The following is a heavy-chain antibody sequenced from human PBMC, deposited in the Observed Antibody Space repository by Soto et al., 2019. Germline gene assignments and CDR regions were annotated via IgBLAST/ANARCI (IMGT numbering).Heavy chain of an antibody. CDR1: GGSFSGYY. CDR3: ARGQWTTVTTYFDY. Sequence: SETLSLTCAVYGGSFSGYYWSWIRQPPGKGLEWIGEINHSGSTNYNPSLKSRVTISVDTSKNQFSLKLSSVTAADTAVYYCARGQWTTVTTYFDYWGQGTLVTVSS. V-gene: IGHV4-34*01. D-gene: IGHD4-17*01. J-gene: IGHJ4*02. CDR2: INHSGST.